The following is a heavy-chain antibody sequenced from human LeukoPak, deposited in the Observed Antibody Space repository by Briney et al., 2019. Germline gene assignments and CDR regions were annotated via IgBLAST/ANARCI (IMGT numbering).Heavy chain of an antibody. J-gene: IGHJ4*02. D-gene: IGHD2/OR15-2a*01. CDR2: IYPDDSRT. CDR1: GYNFPKSW. CDR3: ARPDYFASHD. Sequence: SGESLKISCKASGYNFPKSWIGWVRQMPGKGLEWMAIIYPDDSRTKYRPSFQGQVTISVDRSINTAYLQWSSLRASDTAMYYCARPDYFASHDWGQGTLVTVSS. V-gene: IGHV5-51*01.